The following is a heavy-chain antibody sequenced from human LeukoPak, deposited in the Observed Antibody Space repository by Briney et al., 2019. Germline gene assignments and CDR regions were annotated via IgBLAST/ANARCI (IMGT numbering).Heavy chain of an antibody. J-gene: IGHJ3*02. CDR3: ARDEPATAMGGRAFDI. Sequence: PSETLSLTCTVSGGSISSGSYYWSWIRQPAGKGLEWIGRIYTSGSTNYNPSLKSRVTISVDTSKNQFSLKLSSVTAADTAVYYCARDEPATAMGGRAFDIWGQGTMVTVSS. D-gene: IGHD2-2*01. CDR2: IYTSGST. V-gene: IGHV4-61*02. CDR1: GGSISSGSYY.